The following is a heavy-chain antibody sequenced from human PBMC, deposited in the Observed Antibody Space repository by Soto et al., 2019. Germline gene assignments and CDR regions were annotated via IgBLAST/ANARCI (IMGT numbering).Heavy chain of an antibody. D-gene: IGHD6-13*01. CDR1: VFTFSSYS. CDR2: ISSSSSTI. CDR3: ARGHTGYSSSWVTPAFDI. Sequence: GGSLRLSCAASVFTFSSYSMNWVRQAPGKGLEWVSYISSSSSTIYYADSVKGRFTISRDNAKNSLYLQMNSLRDEDTAVYYCARGHTGYSSSWVTPAFDIWGQGTMVTVSS. V-gene: IGHV3-48*02. J-gene: IGHJ3*02.